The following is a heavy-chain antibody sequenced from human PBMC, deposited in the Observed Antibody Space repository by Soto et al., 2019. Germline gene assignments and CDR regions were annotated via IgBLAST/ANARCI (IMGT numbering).Heavy chain of an antibody. CDR3: AKAYSVVVVAATRTRAYYFDY. D-gene: IGHD2-15*01. Sequence: GVSLRLSFAACGFTFSDYAMSWVRQAQGKGLEWVSAISGSGGSTYYADSVKGRFTISRDNSKNTLYLQMNSLRAEDTAVYYCAKAYSVVVVAATRTRAYYFDYWGQGTLVTVSS. CDR2: ISGSGGST. J-gene: IGHJ4*02. CDR1: GFTFSDYA. V-gene: IGHV3-23*01.